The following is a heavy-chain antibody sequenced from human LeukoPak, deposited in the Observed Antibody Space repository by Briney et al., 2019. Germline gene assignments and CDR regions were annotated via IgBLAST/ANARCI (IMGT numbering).Heavy chain of an antibody. CDR3: ARVYIEGLNYYYMDV. Sequence: SETLSLTCTVSGGSISSSSYYWGWIRQPPGKGLEWIGSIYYSGSTYYNPSLKSRVTISVDTSKNQFSLKLSSVTAADTAVYYCARVYIEGLNYYYMDVWGKGTTVTISS. CDR1: GGSISSSSYY. V-gene: IGHV4-39*07. CDR2: IYYSGST. J-gene: IGHJ6*03. D-gene: IGHD3-16*01.